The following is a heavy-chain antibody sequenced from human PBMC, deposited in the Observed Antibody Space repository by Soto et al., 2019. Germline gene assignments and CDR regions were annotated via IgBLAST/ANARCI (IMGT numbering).Heavy chain of an antibody. J-gene: IGHJ5*02. D-gene: IGHD1-26*01. CDR2: INTGSGET. CDR3: ARGSSHYQVVFTWVDP. V-gene: IGHV1-3*04. Sequence: QVLLVQSGAEVKKPGASVKISCKASGYTFTRMTMHWVRQAPGQRPEWMGWINTGSGETKYSRKFQGRVAITRDTSATTVHMELSSLRSADTAVYYCARGSSHYQVVFTWVDPWGQGTLVTVSS. CDR1: GYTFTRMT.